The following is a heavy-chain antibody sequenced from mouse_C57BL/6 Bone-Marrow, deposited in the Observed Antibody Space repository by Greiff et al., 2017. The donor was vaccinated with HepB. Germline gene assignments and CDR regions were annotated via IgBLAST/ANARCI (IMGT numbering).Heavy chain of an antibody. CDR1: GYTFTSYG. V-gene: IGHV1-81*01. J-gene: IGHJ2*01. CDR3: ARRTPTVVGY. D-gene: IGHD1-1*01. Sequence: VKLQQSGAELARPGASVKLSCKASGYTFTSYGISWVKQRTGQGLEWIGEIYPRSGNTYYNEKFKGKATLTADKSSSTAYMELRSLTSEDSAVYFCARRTPTVVGYWGQGTTLTVSS. CDR2: IYPRSGNT.